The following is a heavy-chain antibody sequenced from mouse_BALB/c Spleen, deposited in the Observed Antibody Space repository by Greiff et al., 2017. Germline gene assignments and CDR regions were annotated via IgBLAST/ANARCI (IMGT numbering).Heavy chain of an antibody. J-gene: IGHJ2*01. Sequence: EVQRVESGGGLVKPGGSLKLSCAASGFTFSSYAMSWVRQTPEKRLEWVASISSGGSTYYPDSVKGRFTISRDNARNILYLQMSSLRSEDTAMYYCARGTADYGNFDYWGQGTTLTVSS. CDR3: ARGTADYGNFDY. CDR2: ISSGGST. CDR1: GFTFSSYA. V-gene: IGHV5-6-5*01. D-gene: IGHD2-1*01.